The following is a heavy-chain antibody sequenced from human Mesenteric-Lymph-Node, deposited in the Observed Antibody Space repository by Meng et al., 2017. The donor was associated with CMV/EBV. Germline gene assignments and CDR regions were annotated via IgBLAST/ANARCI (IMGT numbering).Heavy chain of an antibody. Sequence: GGSLRLSCAASGFTFSSYSMNWVRQAPGKGLEWVSSISSSSSYIYYADSVKGRFTISRDNAKNSLYLQMNSLRAEDTAVYYCAKVGVGNYYASGSYVTWFDPWGQGTLVTVSS. CDR1: GFTFSSYS. CDR3: AKVGVGNYYASGSYVTWFDP. CDR2: ISSSSSYI. V-gene: IGHV3-21*01. D-gene: IGHD3-10*01. J-gene: IGHJ5*02.